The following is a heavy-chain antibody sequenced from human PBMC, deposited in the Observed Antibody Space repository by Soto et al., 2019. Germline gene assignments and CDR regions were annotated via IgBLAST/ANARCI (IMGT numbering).Heavy chain of an antibody. Sequence: GASVKVSCKASGYTFTSYYINWVLQATGQGLEWMGWMNPNSGNTGYAQKFQGRVTMTRNTSISTAYMELSSLRSEDTAVYYCARVGITIFGDYYYGMDVWGQGTTVTVSS. CDR2: MNPNSGNT. D-gene: IGHD3-3*01. V-gene: IGHV1-8*01. J-gene: IGHJ6*02. CDR3: ARVGITIFGDYYYGMDV. CDR1: GYTFTSYY.